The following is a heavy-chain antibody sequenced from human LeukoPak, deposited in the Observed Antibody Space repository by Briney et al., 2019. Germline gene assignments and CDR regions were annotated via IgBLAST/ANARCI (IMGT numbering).Heavy chain of an antibody. D-gene: IGHD6-19*01. CDR1: GGSISSSSYY. Sequence: SETLSLTCTVSGGSISSSSYYWGWIRQPPGKGLEQIGSIYYSGSTYYNPSLKSRVTISVDTSKNQFSLKLSSVTAADTAVYYCAQEYSSGWYDGFDPWGQGTLVTVSS. CDR2: IYYSGST. V-gene: IGHV4-39*01. CDR3: AQEYSSGWYDGFDP. J-gene: IGHJ5*02.